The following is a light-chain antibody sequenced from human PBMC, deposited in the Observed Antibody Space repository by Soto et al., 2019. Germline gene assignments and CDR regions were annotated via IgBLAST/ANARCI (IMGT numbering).Light chain of an antibody. J-gene: IGKJ4*01. CDR3: QHYDNSAALT. V-gene: IGKV3-20*01. Sequence: EIVLTQSPGTLSLSPGESATLFCRASQTVSSSCLAWYQQKPGQAPRLLIYGVSSRATGIPDRFSGSVSGTDFTLTISRLQPEDFAVYYCQHYDNSAALTFGGGTNVEIK. CDR2: GVS. CDR1: QTVSSSC.